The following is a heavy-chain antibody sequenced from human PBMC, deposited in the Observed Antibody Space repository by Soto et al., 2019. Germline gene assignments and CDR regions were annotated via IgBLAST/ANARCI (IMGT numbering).Heavy chain of an antibody. D-gene: IGHD3-16*01. CDR2: IGTAGDT. V-gene: IGHV3-13*01. CDR3: ARGRHPWGHWYFDR. J-gene: IGHJ2*01. Sequence: EVQLVESGGGLVQPGGSLRLSCAASGFTFTNYDMHWVRQATGRGLEWVSSIGTAGDTYYPGSVEGRFTISRESSENSLSLQLNNLRAEDTALYYCARGRHPWGHWYFDRWGRGTLVAVSS. CDR1: GFTFTNYD.